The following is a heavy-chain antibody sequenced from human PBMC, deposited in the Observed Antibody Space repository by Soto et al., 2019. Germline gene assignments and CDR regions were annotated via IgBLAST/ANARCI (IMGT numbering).Heavy chain of an antibody. V-gene: IGHV3-30*18. J-gene: IGHJ4*02. CDR3: AKDRMGAGVRGYFDY. D-gene: IGHD3-10*01. CDR1: GFTFSSYG. Sequence: ESGGGVVQPGKSLRLSCAGSGFTFSSYGMDWVRQAPGKGLEWVAVISYDGSNKNYADSVKGRFTISRDNSKNTLYLQMSSLRADDTAVYYCAKDRMGAGVRGYFDYWGQGTLVTVSS. CDR2: ISYDGSNK.